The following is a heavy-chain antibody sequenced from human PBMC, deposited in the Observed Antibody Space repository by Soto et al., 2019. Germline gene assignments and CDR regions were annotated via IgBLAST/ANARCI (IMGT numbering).Heavy chain of an antibody. V-gene: IGHV5-10-1*01. D-gene: IGHD3-22*01. Sequence: GESLKISCKGSGCSFAGYWITWVRQKPGKGLEWMGRIDPSDSQTYYSPSFRGHVTISVTKSITTVFLQWSSLRASDTAMYYCASQIYDSDTGPNFQYYFDSWGQGTPVTVSS. CDR1: GCSFAGYW. CDR2: IDPSDSQT. J-gene: IGHJ4*02. CDR3: ASQIYDSDTGPNFQYYFDS.